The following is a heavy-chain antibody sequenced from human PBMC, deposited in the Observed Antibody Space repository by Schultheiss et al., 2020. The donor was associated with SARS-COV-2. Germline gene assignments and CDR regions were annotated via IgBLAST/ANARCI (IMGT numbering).Heavy chain of an antibody. V-gene: IGHV1-69*06. CDR2: IIPIFGTA. CDR1: GGTFSSYA. J-gene: IGHJ4*02. Sequence: KISCKASGGTFSSYAISWVRQAPGQGLEWMGGIIPIFGTANYAQKFQGRVTITADKSTSTAYMELSSLRSEDTAVYYCARDPTGTTGYFDYWGQGTLVTVSS. CDR3: ARDPTGTTGYFDY. D-gene: IGHD1-1*01.